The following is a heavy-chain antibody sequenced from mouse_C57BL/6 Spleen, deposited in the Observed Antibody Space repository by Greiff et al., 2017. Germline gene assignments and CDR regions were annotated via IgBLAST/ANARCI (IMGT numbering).Heavy chain of an antibody. V-gene: IGHV1-26*01. Sequence: LVKPGASVKISCKASGYTFTDYYMNWVKQSHGKSLEWIGDINPNNGGTSYNQKFKGKATLTVDKSSSTAYMELRSLTSEDSAVYYCARGDLYFDYWGQGTTLTVSS. CDR3: ARGDLYFDY. CDR2: INPNNGGT. CDR1: GYTFTDYY. J-gene: IGHJ2*01.